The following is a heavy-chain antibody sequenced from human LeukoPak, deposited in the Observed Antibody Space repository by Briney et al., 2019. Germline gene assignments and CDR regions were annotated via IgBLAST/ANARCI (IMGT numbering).Heavy chain of an antibody. J-gene: IGHJ4*02. Sequence: SQTLSLTRTVSGASLTIFYYNCIPHSSGKGQEWIGRIHTNGSNDYSPSLHNRVNMPVDPSKNQISLKLTSVNAADTAVYFCSRGGGYGDYWGQGILVTVSS. CDR1: GASLTIFY. V-gene: IGHV4-4*07. CDR3: SRGGGYGDY. D-gene: IGHD5-12*01. CDR2: IHTNGSN.